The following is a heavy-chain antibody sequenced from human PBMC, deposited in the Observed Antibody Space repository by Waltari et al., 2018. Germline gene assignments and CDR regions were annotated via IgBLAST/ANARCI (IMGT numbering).Heavy chain of an antibody. CDR2: FFHGGNT. J-gene: IGHJ4*02. D-gene: IGHD3-10*01. V-gene: IGHV4-38-2*02. CDR1: GYSINSGFY. CDR3: ARAGSTYGSGNYFNA. Sequence: QVQLQELGPRLVKPSETLSLTCNVSGYSINSGFYWGWVRQSPGKGLQWVGTFFHGGNTHYNPSLKSRVSMSVDTSNNQFSLRLTAVTAADTAVYYCARAGSTYGSGNYFNAWGPGTLVTVSS.